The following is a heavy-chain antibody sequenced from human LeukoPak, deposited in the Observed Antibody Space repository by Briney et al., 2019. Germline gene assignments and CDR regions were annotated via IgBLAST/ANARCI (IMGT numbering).Heavy chain of an antibody. J-gene: IGHJ5*02. CDR2: ISAYNGNT. CDR3: ARDPTPYYYDSSGYNNWFDP. D-gene: IGHD3-22*01. CDR1: GYTFTSYG. Sequence: ASVKVSYKASGYTFTSYGISWVRQAPGQGLEWMGWISAYNGNTNYAQKLQGRVTMTTDTSTSTAYMELRSLRSDDTAVYYCARDPTPYYYDSSGYNNWFDPWGQGTLATVSS. V-gene: IGHV1-18*01.